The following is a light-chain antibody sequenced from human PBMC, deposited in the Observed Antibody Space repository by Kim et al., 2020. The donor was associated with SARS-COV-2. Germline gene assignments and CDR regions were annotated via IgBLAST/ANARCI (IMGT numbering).Light chain of an antibody. J-gene: IGLJ2*01. CDR3: HSYDRGLSGSV. Sequence: QSVLTQPPSVSGAPGQRVTIFCTGNSSNIGAGYDVHWYQQLPGTAPKLLIFGINNLPEGVPDRFSGSKSGSSAVLAITGLQPEDEAEYHCHSYDRGLSGSVFGGGTQLTVL. V-gene: IGLV1-40*01. CDR1: SSNIGAGYD. CDR2: GIN.